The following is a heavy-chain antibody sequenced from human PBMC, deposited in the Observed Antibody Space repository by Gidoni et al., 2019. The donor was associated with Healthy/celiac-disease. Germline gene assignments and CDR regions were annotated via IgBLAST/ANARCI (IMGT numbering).Heavy chain of an antibody. Sequence: EVQLVESGGGLVQPGGSLKLSCAASGFTFRGPAMHWVRQASGKGLEWVGRIRSKANSYATAYAASVKGRFTISRDDSKNTAYLQMNSLKTEDTAVYYCTRRIAAAGTYYYYYGMDVWGQGTTVTVSS. J-gene: IGHJ6*02. CDR2: IRSKANSYAT. V-gene: IGHV3-73*01. D-gene: IGHD6-13*01. CDR3: TRRIAAAGTYYYYYGMDV. CDR1: GFTFRGPA.